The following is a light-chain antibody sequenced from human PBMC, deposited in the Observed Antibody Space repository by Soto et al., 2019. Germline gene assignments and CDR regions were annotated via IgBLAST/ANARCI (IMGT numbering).Light chain of an antibody. CDR1: QNINNY. J-gene: IGKJ5*01. V-gene: IGKV1-33*01. CDR2: DAS. CDR3: QQYEDLPT. Sequence: DIQMTQSPSSLSASVADRVTITCQASQNINNYLNWYQQKPGRAPKLLIYDASNLESGVPSRFRGSGSGTDFTFTISRLQPEDIATYYCQQYEDLPTVGQGTRLEIK.